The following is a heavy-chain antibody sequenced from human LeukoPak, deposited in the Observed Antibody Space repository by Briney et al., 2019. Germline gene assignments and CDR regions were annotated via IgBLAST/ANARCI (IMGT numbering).Heavy chain of an antibody. CDR1: GFTFSNYY. J-gene: IGHJ4*02. V-gene: IGHV3-11*04. D-gene: IGHD3-22*01. Sequence: GGSLRLSCAASGFTFSNYYMGWIRQAPGKGLEWVSYISRSGDSTHYADSVKGRFTISRDNAKNSLFLEMNSLRAEDTAVYYCARGDYYDSSGYYRGLGYFDYWGQGTLVTVSS. CDR3: ARGDYYDSSGYYRGLGYFDY. CDR2: ISRSGDST.